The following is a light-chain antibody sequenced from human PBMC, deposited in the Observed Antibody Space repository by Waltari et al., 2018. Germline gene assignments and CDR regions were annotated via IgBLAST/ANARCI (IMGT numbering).Light chain of an antibody. CDR1: QSVSSN. V-gene: IGKV3-15*01. CDR2: GAS. J-gene: IGKJ1*01. CDR3: QQYNNWPRWT. Sequence: EIVMTQSPATLSVSPGERATLSCRASQSVSSNLAWYQQKPGQAPRLLIYGASTRATGIPAGFSGSGSGTESTLTISSLQSEDFAVYYCQQYNNWPRWTFGQGTKVEIK.